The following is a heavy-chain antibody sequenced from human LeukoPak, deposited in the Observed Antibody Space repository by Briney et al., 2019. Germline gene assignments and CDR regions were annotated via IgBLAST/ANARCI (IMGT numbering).Heavy chain of an antibody. CDR2: IRYDGNDI. V-gene: IGHV3-30*02. CDR3: ARDPYSSSPFDY. J-gene: IGHJ4*02. D-gene: IGHD6-6*01. CDR1: RFTFSNYG. Sequence: GGSLRLSCAASRFTFSNYGMHWVRQAPGKGLEWVAFIRYDGNDISYADSVKGRLTISRDNAKNSLYLQMNSLRAEDTAVYYCARDPYSSSPFDYWGQGTLVTVSS.